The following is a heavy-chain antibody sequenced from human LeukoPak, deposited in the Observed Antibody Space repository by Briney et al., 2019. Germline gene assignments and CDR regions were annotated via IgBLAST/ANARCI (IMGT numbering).Heavy chain of an antibody. CDR2: ISYDGSNK. D-gene: IGHD2-2*01. V-gene: IGHV3-30-3*01. Sequence: GGSLRLPCAASGFTFSSYAMHWVRQAPGKGLEWVAVISYDGSNKYYADSVKGRFTISRDNSKNTLYVQMNSLSAEDTAVYYCARDPINCSSNSCDYYYYYYMDVWGKGTTVTVSS. J-gene: IGHJ6*03. CDR1: GFTFSSYA. CDR3: ARDPINCSSNSCDYYYYYYMDV.